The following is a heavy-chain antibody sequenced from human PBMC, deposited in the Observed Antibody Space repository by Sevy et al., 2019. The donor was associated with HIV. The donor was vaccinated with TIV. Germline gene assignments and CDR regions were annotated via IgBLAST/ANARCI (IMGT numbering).Heavy chain of an antibody. D-gene: IGHD6-13*01. CDR2: INHSGST. CDR3: ARGNSSSWSYDY. V-gene: IGHV4-34*01. J-gene: IGHJ4*02. Sequence: SETLSLTCAVYGGSFSGYYWSWIRQPPGKGLEWIGEINHSGSTNYNPSLKSRVTISVDTSKNQFSLKLSSVTAADTAVYYCARGNSSSWSYDYWGQGTPVTVSS. CDR1: GGSFSGYY.